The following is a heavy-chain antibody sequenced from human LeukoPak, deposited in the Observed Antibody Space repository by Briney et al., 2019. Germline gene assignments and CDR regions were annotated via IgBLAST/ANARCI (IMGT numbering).Heavy chain of an antibody. CDR3: AKAYSSSLYGDAFHI. Sequence: GGSLRLSCEASGFTFSRYWMHWVRQAPGKGLVWVSRIKSDGKTNYADSVKGRFTISRDNSKNTLYLQLNSLRVEDTAIYYCAKAYSSSLYGDAFHIWGQGTMVTVSP. J-gene: IGHJ3*02. D-gene: IGHD6-13*01. CDR2: IKSDGKT. V-gene: IGHV3-74*01. CDR1: GFTFSRYW.